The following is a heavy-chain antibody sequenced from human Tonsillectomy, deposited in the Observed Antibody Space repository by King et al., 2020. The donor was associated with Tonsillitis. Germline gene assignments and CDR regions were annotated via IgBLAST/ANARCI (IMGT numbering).Heavy chain of an antibody. Sequence: QLQESGPGLVKPSETLSLTCTVSGGSISSYYWSWIRQPPGKGLEWFGDIVYSGSTNHNPFLTIRGTMTVDTSKSQFSLKLRSVTSADTAVYYCAREISLADAFDIWGQGTMVTVSS. CDR1: GGSISSYY. CDR3: AREISLADAFDI. CDR2: IVYSGST. J-gene: IGHJ3*02. V-gene: IGHV4-59*01. D-gene: IGHD1-1*01.